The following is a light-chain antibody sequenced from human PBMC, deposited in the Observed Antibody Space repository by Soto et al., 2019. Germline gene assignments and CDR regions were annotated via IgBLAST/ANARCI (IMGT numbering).Light chain of an antibody. J-gene: IGLJ2*01. Sequence: QSVLTQPPSASGSPGQSVTISCTGTSSDVGIYNYVSWYQQHPGKAPKLIIYDVSKRPSGVPDRFSGSKSGNTASLTISGLQAEDEADYYCCSYAGSYTVVFGGGTKLTVL. V-gene: IGLV2-11*01. CDR1: SSDVGIYNY. CDR3: CSYAGSYTVV. CDR2: DVS.